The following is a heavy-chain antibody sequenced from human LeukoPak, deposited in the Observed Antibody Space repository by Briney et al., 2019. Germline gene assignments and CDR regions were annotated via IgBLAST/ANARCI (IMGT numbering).Heavy chain of an antibody. V-gene: IGHV1-18*01. CDR2: ISAYNGNT. CDR1: GYTFTSYG. J-gene: IGHJ3*02. CDR3: ARAIMIDYYGSGSYYPNDAFDI. D-gene: IGHD3-10*01. Sequence: ASVKVSCKASGYTFTSYGISWVRQAPGQGLEWMGWISAYNGNTNYAQKLQGRVTMTTDTSTSTAYMELRSLRSDDTAVYYCARAIMIDYYGSGSYYPNDAFDIWGQGTMVTVSS.